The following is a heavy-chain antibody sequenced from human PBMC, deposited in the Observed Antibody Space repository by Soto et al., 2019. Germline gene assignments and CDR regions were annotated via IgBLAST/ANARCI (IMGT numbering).Heavy chain of an antibody. CDR1: GFTFSSYA. D-gene: IGHD3-16*01. V-gene: IGHV3-23*05. CDR3: ARDVRYVRTLDH. CDR2: ISKNENNR. J-gene: IGHJ4*02. Sequence: EVQLLESGGGLVQPGGSLRLSCAASGFTFSSYAMSWVRQAPGKGLEWVSVISKNENNRYYAESVKGRFTVSRDNSNNTAYLQMDSLRPEDTAVYYCARDVRYVRTLDHWGQGTLVSVSS.